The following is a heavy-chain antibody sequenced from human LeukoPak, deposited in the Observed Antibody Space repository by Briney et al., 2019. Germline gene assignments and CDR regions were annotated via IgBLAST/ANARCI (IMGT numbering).Heavy chain of an antibody. CDR3: ARDSGSGTKIVDY. Sequence: GASVKVSCKASGYTFTGYYMNWVRQAPGQGLEWMGRINPNSGGTNYAQKFQGRVTMTRDTSINTAYMELSRLRSDDTAVYYCARDSGSGTKIVDYWGQGTLVTVSS. J-gene: IGHJ4*02. CDR1: GYTFTGYY. V-gene: IGHV1-2*06. D-gene: IGHD1-7*01. CDR2: INPNSGGT.